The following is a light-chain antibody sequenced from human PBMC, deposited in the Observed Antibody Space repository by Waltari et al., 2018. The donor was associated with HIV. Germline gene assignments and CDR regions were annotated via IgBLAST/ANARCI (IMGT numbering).Light chain of an antibody. V-gene: IGLV1-51*01. Sequence: QSVLTQPPSVSAAPGQKVTISCSGSSSNIGNNYVSWYQQFPGTAPKLLIYGNNERPSAIPDRFSGSKSGTSATLGITGLQTGDEADYYCGTWDSSLSAGVFGGGTKLTVL. CDR2: GNN. CDR3: GTWDSSLSAGV. J-gene: IGLJ2*01. CDR1: SSNIGNNY.